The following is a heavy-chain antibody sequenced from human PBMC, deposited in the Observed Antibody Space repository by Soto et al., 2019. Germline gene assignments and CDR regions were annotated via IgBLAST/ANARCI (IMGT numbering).Heavy chain of an antibody. Sequence: PGGSLSLSCAASGISTSSYWRGWVRQAPGRGLECVASIKNDGSEKYYMDSLKGRFTISRDNALNSLYLQMNSLGAEDTAVYYCVSWVSAHFDYWGQGTLVTVYS. V-gene: IGHV3-7*03. D-gene: IGHD2-8*01. J-gene: IGHJ4*02. CDR1: GISTSSYW. CDR2: IKNDGSEK. CDR3: VSWVSAHFDY.